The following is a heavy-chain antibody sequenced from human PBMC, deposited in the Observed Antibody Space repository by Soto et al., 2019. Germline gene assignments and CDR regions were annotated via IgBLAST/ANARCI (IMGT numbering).Heavy chain of an antibody. J-gene: IGHJ4*02. CDR2: IRSKANNYAT. CDR1: GFTFSGSA. V-gene: IGHV3-73*01. CDR3: TRHLSDY. Sequence: GGSLRLSCAASGFTFSGSAMHWVRQASGKGLEWLGRIRSKANNYATAYAASVKGRFTISRDDSKDTAYLLISSLKTEDTAMYYCTRHLSDYWGQGTLVTVSS.